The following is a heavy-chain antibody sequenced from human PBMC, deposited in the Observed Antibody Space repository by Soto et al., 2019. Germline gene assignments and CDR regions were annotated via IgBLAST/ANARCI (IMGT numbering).Heavy chain of an antibody. CDR3: VRVGWGYTYGNGLDG. J-gene: IGHJ6*02. CDR1: GFGFSAYS. V-gene: IGHV3-30-3*01. D-gene: IGHD5-18*01. Sequence: QVQLVESGGGVVHPGGSLRLSCKASGFGFSAYSMHWVRQAPGKGLEWVAVIQHNGNYIQYADFVRGRFTISRDNYKSILYLEMNGLTTEDTALYYCVRVGWGYTYGNGLDGWGQGTTVTVSS. CDR2: IQHNGNYI.